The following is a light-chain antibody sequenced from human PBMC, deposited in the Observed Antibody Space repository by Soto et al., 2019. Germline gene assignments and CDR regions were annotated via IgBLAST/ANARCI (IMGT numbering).Light chain of an antibody. CDR1: QTISNF. J-gene: IGKJ1*01. V-gene: IGKV1-39*01. CDR2: AAS. Sequence: DIQMTQSPSSLSASVVYRGTITCLASQTISNFVNWYQQKLGRAPRLLIYAASSLQSGVPSRFSGSGSGTDFTLTISSLQPEDFATYYCQQSYSNPRTFGQGTKVDIK. CDR3: QQSYSNPRT.